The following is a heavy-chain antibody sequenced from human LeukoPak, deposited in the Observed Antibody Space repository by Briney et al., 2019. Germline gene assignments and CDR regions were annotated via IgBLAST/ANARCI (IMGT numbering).Heavy chain of an antibody. D-gene: IGHD7-27*01. J-gene: IGHJ4*02. V-gene: IGHV4-59*08. CDR2: IFHTGST. CDR3: AVWGGDRIDY. Sequence: SETLSLTCTVSSGSLSNYYWSWIRQPPGKGLEWIGYIFHTGSTNYNPSLESRVTISVDTSKNQFSLNLNSVTAADTAVYYCAVWGGDRIDYRGQGTLVTVSS. CDR1: SGSLSNYY.